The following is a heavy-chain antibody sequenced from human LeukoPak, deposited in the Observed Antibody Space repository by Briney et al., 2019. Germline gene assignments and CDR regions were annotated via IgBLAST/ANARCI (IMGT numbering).Heavy chain of an antibody. CDR1: RFTFSSYA. CDR3: VRDRLSSSWYGVFDY. CDR2: ISFDGRNK. Sequence: GGSLRLSCAASRFTFSSYAMHWVRQPPGKGLEWVAVISFDGRNKNYADSVKGRLSISRDNSKNTLYLQMNSLRAEDTAVYYCVRDRLSSSWYGVFDYWGQGTLVTVSS. V-gene: IGHV3-30*04. D-gene: IGHD6-13*01. J-gene: IGHJ4*02.